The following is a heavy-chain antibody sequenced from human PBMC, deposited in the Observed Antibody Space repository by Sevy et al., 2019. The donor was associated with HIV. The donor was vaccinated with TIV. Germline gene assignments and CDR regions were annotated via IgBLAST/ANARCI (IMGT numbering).Heavy chain of an antibody. D-gene: IGHD6-19*01. CDR1: GFTFDDYA. J-gene: IGHJ3*02. CDR2: ISWNSGSI. CDR3: AKSSSGWSDRGDAFDI. V-gene: IGHV3-9*01. Sequence: SLRLSCAASGFTFDDYAMHWVRQAPGKGLEWVSGISWNSGSIGYADSVKGRFTISRDNAKNSLYLQMNSLRAEDTALYYCAKSSSGWSDRGDAFDIWGQGTMVTVSS.